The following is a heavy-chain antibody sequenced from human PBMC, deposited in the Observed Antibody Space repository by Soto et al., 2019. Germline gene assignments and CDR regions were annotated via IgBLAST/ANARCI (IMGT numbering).Heavy chain of an antibody. J-gene: IGHJ6*02. V-gene: IGHV6-1*01. CDR1: GDSVSSNSAA. Sequence: SPTLSLPCAISGDSVSSNSAAWNWIRQSPSRGLEWLGRTYYRSKWYNDYAVSVKSRITINPDTSKNQFSLQLNSVTAADTAVYYCASSSLYGMDVWGQGTTVTVSS. CDR2: TYYRSKWYN. CDR3: ASSSLYGMDV.